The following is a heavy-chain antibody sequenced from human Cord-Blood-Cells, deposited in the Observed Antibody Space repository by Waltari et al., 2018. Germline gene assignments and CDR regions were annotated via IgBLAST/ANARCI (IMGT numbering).Heavy chain of an antibody. CDR2: ISGSGGST. J-gene: IGHJ2*01. Sequence: EVQLLESGGGLVQPGGSLRLSCAASGFTFSSYAMSWVRQAPGKGLEWVSAISGSGGSTYYAAPVKGRFTISRDNSKTTLYLQMNSLRAEDTAVYYWAKTGGYTWGMSNWYFDLWGRGTLVTVSS. V-gene: IGHV3-23*01. D-gene: IGHD5-12*01. CDR3: AKTGGYTWGMSNWYFDL. CDR1: GFTFSSYA.